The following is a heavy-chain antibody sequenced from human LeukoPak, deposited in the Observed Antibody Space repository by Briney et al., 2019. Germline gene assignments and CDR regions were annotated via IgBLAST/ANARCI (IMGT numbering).Heavy chain of an antibody. Sequence: GASVKVSCKASGGTFSSYAISWVRQAPGQGLEWMGGIIPIFGTANYAQKFQGRVTITADESTSTAYMELSSLRSEDTAVYYCARVRGSGSYYNGYYYYGMDVWGQGTTVTVSS. CDR3: ARVRGSGSYYNGYYYYGMDV. D-gene: IGHD3-10*01. CDR1: GGTFSSYA. CDR2: IIPIFGTA. V-gene: IGHV1-69*13. J-gene: IGHJ6*02.